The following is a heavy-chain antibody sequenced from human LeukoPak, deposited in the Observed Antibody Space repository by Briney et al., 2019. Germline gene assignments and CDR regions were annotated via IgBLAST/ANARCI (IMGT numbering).Heavy chain of an antibody. J-gene: IGHJ4*02. CDR2: ISSSSSNI. Sequence: PGGSLRLSCAASGFTFSTYSMNWVRQAPGKGLEWVSFISSSSSNIYYADSVKGRFSISRDNAKNSLYLQMNSLRAEDRAVYYCARVYSGSPTDYWGQGTLVTVSS. V-gene: IGHV3-21*01. D-gene: IGHD1-26*01. CDR3: ARVYSGSPTDY. CDR1: GFTFSTYS.